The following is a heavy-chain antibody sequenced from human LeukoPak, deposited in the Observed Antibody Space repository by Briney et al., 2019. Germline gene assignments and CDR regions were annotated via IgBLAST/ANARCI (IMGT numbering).Heavy chain of an antibody. CDR1: GFTFSSYA. D-gene: IGHD6-19*01. Sequence: GGSLRLSCAASGFTFSSYAMSWVRQAPGKGLEWVSAISGSGGSTYYADSVKGRFTISRDNSKNTLYLQMNSLRAEDTAVYYCAKDQGYSSGWYVGFFDYWGQGTLVTVSS. V-gene: IGHV3-23*01. J-gene: IGHJ4*02. CDR2: ISGSGGST. CDR3: AKDQGYSSGWYVGFFDY.